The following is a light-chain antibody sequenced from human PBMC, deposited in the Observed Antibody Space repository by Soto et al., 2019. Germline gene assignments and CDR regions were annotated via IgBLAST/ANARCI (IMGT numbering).Light chain of an antibody. CDR1: RSDVGGYNY. CDR3: SSCTSSSTPYV. J-gene: IGLJ1*01. V-gene: IGLV2-14*01. CDR2: EVS. Sequence: QSVLAQPASVSGSPGQSITISCTGSRSDVGGYNYVSWYQHHPGKAPKLMIYEVSNRPSGVSNRFSGSNSGNTASLTISGLQAEDEADYYCSSCTSSSTPYVFGTGTKVTVL.